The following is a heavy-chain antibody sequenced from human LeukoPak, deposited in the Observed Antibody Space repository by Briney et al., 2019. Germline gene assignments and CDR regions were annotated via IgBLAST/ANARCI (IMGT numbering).Heavy chain of an antibody. J-gene: IGHJ4*02. CDR3: ARDLSSPSYFDY. CDR1: GFTVSSNY. CDR2: ISSSSSYI. V-gene: IGHV3-21*01. D-gene: IGHD6-13*01. Sequence: GGSLRLSCAASGFTVSSNYMSWVRQAPGKGLEWVSSISSSSSYIYYADSVKGRFTISRDNAKNSLYLQMNSLRAEDTAVYYCARDLSSPSYFDYWGQGTLVTVSS.